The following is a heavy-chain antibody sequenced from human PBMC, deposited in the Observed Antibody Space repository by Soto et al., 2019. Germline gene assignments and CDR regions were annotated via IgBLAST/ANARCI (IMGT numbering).Heavy chain of an antibody. CDR2: IYYSGST. Sequence: PSDTLYLTCAVSGGCISSYYWSWIRQPPGKGLEWIGYIYYSGSTNCNPSLKSRVTISVDTSKNQFSLKLSSVTAADTAVYYCARLGDGYNRYWGQGTLVTVSS. J-gene: IGHJ4*02. V-gene: IGHV4-59*07. D-gene: IGHD5-12*01. CDR3: ARLGDGYNRY. CDR1: GGCISSYY.